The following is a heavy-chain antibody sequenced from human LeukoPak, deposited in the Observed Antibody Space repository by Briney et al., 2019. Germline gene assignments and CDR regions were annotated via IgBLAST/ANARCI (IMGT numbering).Heavy chain of an antibody. CDR3: ARKYGGYADY. D-gene: IGHD5-12*01. J-gene: IGHJ4*02. V-gene: IGHV3-48*02. CDR1: GFTFSSYS. CDR2: ISGGSSSV. Sequence: GGSLRLSCAASGFTFSSYSMTWVRQAPGKGLEWVSHISGGSSSVHYADSVKGRFTISRDNAKNSLYLQMNSLRDEDTAVYYCARKYGGYADYWGQGTLVTVSS.